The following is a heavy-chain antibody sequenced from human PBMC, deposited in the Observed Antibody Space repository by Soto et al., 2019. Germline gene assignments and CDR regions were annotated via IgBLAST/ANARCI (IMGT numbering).Heavy chain of an antibody. D-gene: IGHD2-21*01. CDR2: INHSGST. Sequence: SETLSLTCAVYGGSFSGYYWSWIRQPPGKGLEWIGEINHSGSTNYNPSLKSRVTISVDTSKNQFSLKLSSVTAADTAVYYCARVSGDYYYYYYGMDAWGQGTTVTVSS. V-gene: IGHV4-34*01. J-gene: IGHJ6*02. CDR1: GGSFSGYY. CDR3: ARVSGDYYYYYYGMDA.